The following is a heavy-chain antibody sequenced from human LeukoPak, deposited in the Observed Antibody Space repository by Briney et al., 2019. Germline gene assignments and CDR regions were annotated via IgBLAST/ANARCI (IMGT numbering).Heavy chain of an antibody. D-gene: IGHD2-15*01. CDR2: RYYSGNT. Sequence: SETLSLTCNVSGVSISNTDYYWSWVRQPPGKGLERIGYRYYSGNTYYNPPLKSRVDISIDTSKNQFFLKLSSVTAADTAVYYCYRGGIWGQGTLVTVSS. V-gene: IGHV4-30-4*01. CDR3: YRGGI. CDR1: GVSISNTDYY. J-gene: IGHJ3*02.